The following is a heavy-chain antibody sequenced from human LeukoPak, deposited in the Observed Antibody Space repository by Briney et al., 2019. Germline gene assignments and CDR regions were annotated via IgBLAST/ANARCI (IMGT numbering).Heavy chain of an antibody. CDR1: GGSISSSNW. CDR2: INHSGST. V-gene: IGHV4-4*02. CDR3: ASGTGYSSGWSAYYFDY. Sequence: SETLSLTCAVSGGSISSSNWWSWVRQPPGKGLEWIGEINHSGSTNYNPSLKSRVTISVDTSKNQFSLKLSSVTAADTAVYYCASGTGYSSGWSAYYFDYWGQGTLVTVSS. J-gene: IGHJ4*02. D-gene: IGHD6-19*01.